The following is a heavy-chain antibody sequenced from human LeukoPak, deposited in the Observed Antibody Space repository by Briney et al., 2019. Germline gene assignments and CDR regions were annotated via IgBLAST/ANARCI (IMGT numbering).Heavy chain of an antibody. Sequence: PSETLSLTCAVSGGSISRGGYSWSWIRQPPGKGLEWIGYFYYSGSTYYNPSLKSRVTISVDTSKNQFSLKLSSVAAADTAVYYCAREGFDPWGQGTLVTVSS. CDR1: GGSISRGGYS. CDR2: FYYSGST. J-gene: IGHJ5*02. V-gene: IGHV4-30-4*07. CDR3: AREGFDP.